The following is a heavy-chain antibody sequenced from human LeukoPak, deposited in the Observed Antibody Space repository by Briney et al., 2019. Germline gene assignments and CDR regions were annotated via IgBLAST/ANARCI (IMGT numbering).Heavy chain of an antibody. CDR1: GYSFTNYW. CDR3: ARSQGYCSGGSCLQGDWFDP. Sequence: GESLKISCKGSGYSFTNYWIGWVRQLPGKGLEWMGIIYPGDSDTRYSPSFQGQVTISADKSISTAYLQWGSLKASDTAMYYCARSQGYCSGGSCLQGDWFDPWGQGTLVTVSS. CDR2: IYPGDSDT. V-gene: IGHV5-51*01. J-gene: IGHJ5*02. D-gene: IGHD2-15*01.